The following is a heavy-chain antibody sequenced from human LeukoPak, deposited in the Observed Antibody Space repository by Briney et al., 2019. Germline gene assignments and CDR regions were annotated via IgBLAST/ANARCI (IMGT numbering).Heavy chain of an antibody. D-gene: IGHD3-3*01. CDR3: ARGLTIFGVVNGAFDI. Sequence: RAGGSLRLSCAASGFIFSNYWMHWVRHAPGKGLVWVSLINSDGSSTIYADSVKGRFTISRENAKNTLYLKMNSLRAEDTAVYYCARGLTIFGVVNGAFDIWGQGTMVTVPS. J-gene: IGHJ3*02. V-gene: IGHV3-74*01. CDR2: INSDGSST. CDR1: GFIFSNYW.